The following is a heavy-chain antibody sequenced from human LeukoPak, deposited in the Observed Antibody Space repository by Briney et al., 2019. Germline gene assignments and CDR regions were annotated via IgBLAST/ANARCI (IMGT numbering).Heavy chain of an antibody. CDR2: ISYDGSNK. J-gene: IGHJ3*02. V-gene: IGHV3-30-3*01. D-gene: IGHD3-3*01. Sequence: PGGSLRLSCAASGFTFSSYAMPWVRQAPGKGLEWVAVISYDGSNKYYADSVKGRFTISRDNSKNTLYLQMNSLRAEDTAVYYCCELQWDFWSGSDAFDIWGQGTMVTVSS. CDR1: GFTFSSYA. CDR3: CELQWDFWSGSDAFDI.